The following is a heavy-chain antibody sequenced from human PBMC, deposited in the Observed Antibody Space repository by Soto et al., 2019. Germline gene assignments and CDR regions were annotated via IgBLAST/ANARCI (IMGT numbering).Heavy chain of an antibody. CDR1: GFTFSSYW. CDR3: ARSAYVDYFCYCYMDV. J-gene: IGHJ6*03. Sequence: EVQLVESGGGLVQPGGSQRLSCAASGFTFSSYWMHWVRQAPGKGLVWVSRINSDGSTTNYADSVKGRFTISRDIAKNSLYLHMNSLRAEDTAGYYCARSAYVDYFCYCYMDVWGKGTTVTVSS. V-gene: IGHV3-74*01. CDR2: INSDGSTT. D-gene: IGHD4-17*01.